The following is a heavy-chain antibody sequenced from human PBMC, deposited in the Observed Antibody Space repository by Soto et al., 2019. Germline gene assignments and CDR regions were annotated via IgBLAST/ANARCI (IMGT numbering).Heavy chain of an antibody. CDR3: AKDGALMNIPDDY. V-gene: IGHV3-23*01. CDR1: GFTFNSYA. CDR2: ISGSGGST. Sequence: PGGSLRLSCAASGFTFNSYAMSWVRQAPGKGLEWVSAISGSGGSTYYADSVKGRFTISRDNSKNTLYLQMNSLRAEDTAVYYCAKDGALMNIPDDYWGQGTLVTVSS. D-gene: IGHD3-16*01. J-gene: IGHJ4*02.